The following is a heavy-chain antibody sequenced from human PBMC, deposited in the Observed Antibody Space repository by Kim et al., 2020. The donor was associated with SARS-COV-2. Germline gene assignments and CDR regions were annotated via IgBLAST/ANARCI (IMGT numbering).Heavy chain of an antibody. V-gene: IGHV1-46*01. J-gene: IGHJ3*02. D-gene: IGHD1-1*01. CDR3: AREERVGPATNAFDI. Sequence: QKIHGKVTMTRDKSTSTVYMEQSSLRAEETAVYYCAREERVGPATNAFDIWGQGTMVTVSS.